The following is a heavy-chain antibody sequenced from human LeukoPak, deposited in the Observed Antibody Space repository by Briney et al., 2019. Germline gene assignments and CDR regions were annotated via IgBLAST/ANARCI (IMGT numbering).Heavy chain of an antibody. D-gene: IGHD6-13*01. CDR1: GFSIKNGYY. J-gene: IGHJ6*03. V-gene: IGHV4-38-2*02. Sequence: SETLSLTCTVSGFSIKNGYYWGWIRQPPGKGLDWIGSVYHSGNTYYNPSLKSRVSISVETSMNQFSLKLSSVTAADTAVYYCARQVETYSSSWNYYYYMDVWGKGTTVTISS. CDR3: ARQVETYSSSWNYYYYMDV. CDR2: VYHSGNT.